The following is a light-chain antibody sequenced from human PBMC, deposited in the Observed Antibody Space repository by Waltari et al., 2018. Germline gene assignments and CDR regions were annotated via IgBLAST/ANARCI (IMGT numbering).Light chain of an antibody. CDR3: HQRTSWPLT. V-gene: IGKV3-11*01. Sequence: EVVLTQSPATLSLSPVESATLSCRASQSVSAYLAWYQQKPGQAPRLLIYDASNRATGIPARFSGSGSGTDFTLTISSLEPEDFAVYYCHQRTSWPLTFGGGTKVEIK. J-gene: IGKJ4*01. CDR2: DAS. CDR1: QSVSAY.